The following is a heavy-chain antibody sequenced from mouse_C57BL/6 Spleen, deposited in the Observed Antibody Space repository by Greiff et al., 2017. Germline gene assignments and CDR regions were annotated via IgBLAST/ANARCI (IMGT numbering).Heavy chain of an antibody. CDR3: AGYGSSYGYFDV. J-gene: IGHJ1*03. CDR2: IYPGSGST. Sequence: QVQLQQPGAELVKPGASVKMSCKASGYTFTSYWITWVKQRPGQGLEWMGDIYPGSGSTNYNEKFKSKATLTVDTSSSTAYMQLSSLTSEDSAVYYCAGYGSSYGYFDVWGTGTTVTVSS. CDR1: GYTFTSYW. V-gene: IGHV1-55*01. D-gene: IGHD1-1*01.